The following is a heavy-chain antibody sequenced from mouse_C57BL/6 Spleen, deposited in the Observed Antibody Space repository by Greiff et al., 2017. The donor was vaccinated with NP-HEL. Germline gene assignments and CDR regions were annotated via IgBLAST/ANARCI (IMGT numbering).Heavy chain of an antibody. J-gene: IGHJ2*01. CDR2: INPGSGGT. D-gene: IGHD1-1*01. CDR3: ARDLYDGSSPFDD. V-gene: IGHV1-54*01. CDR1: GYAFTNYL. Sequence: QVQLQQSGAELVRPGTSVKVSCKASGYAFTNYLIEWVKQRPGQGLEWIGVINPGSGGTNYNEKFKGKATLTADKSSSTAYMQLSSLTSEDSAVYFCARDLYDGSSPFDDWGQGTTLTVSS.